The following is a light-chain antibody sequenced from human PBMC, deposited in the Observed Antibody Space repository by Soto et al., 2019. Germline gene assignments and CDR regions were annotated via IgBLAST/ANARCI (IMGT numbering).Light chain of an antibody. Sequence: QSALTQPPSASGSPGQSVTISCTGTSSDVGAYNYVSWYQQYPGKAPKLMIYDVIKRPSGVPDRFSGSKSGNTASLTVSGLQAEDEADYYCSSYGGNNNVLFGGGTKLTVL. CDR2: DVI. CDR3: SSYGGNNNVL. CDR1: SSDVGAYNY. J-gene: IGLJ2*01. V-gene: IGLV2-8*01.